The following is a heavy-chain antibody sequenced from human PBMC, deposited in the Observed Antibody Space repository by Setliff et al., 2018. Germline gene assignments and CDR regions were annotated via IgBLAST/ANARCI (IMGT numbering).Heavy chain of an antibody. Sequence: SETLSLTCSVSGYSISSGYYWGWIRQPPGKGLEWIGSIYHNGNSYYNPSLKSIVTISVDTSKNQLSLKLNSVTAEDTAVYYCTRASSIAVAGSSIWGQGTLVTVS. CDR1: GYSISSGYY. CDR2: IYHNGNS. J-gene: IGHJ4*02. V-gene: IGHV4-38-2*02. CDR3: TRASSIAVAGSSI. D-gene: IGHD6-19*01.